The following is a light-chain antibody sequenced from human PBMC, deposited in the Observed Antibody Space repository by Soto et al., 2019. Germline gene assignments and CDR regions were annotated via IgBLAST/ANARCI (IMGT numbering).Light chain of an antibody. J-gene: IGKJ4*01. CDR2: DAS. CDR1: QSVSSY. V-gene: IGKV3-11*01. Sequence: TPYPASLSFSPEERAPLSFRASQSVSSYLAWYQQKPGQAPRLLIYDASNRATGIPARFSGSGSGTDFILIISGLEPEDSAVYYCQQRSNGLTFGGGTKVDI. CDR3: QQRSNGLT.